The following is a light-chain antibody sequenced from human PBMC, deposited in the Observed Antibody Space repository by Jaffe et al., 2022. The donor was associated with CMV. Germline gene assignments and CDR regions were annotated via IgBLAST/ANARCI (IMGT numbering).Light chain of an antibody. Sequence: DIPMTQSPFSLSASVGDRVTITCQASQDIGDNLNWYQQKPGRTPTLLIYDASTLEAGVPSRFSGSGFGTSFTFTINSLQPEDAATYYCEQYDDLHTFGQGTKLEIK. CDR3: EQYDDLHT. V-gene: IGKV1-33*01. CDR2: DAS. J-gene: IGKJ2*01. CDR1: QDIGDN.